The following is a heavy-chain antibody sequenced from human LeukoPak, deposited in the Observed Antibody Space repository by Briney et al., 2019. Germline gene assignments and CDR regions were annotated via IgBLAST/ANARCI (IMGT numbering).Heavy chain of an antibody. J-gene: IGHJ5*02. D-gene: IGHD3-22*01. CDR2: IYSSGST. V-gene: IGHV4-4*07. CDR3: AGENYDSCGYWFHWFDP. Sequence: PAETLSLTCTVSGGSISSYYWSWIRQPAGKGLEWIGRIYSSGSTNYNPPFKRRGTMPVGTSKNQSSLKLRPVPAADTAVYYCAGENYDSCGYWFHWFDPWGQGTLVTVSS. CDR1: GGSISSYY.